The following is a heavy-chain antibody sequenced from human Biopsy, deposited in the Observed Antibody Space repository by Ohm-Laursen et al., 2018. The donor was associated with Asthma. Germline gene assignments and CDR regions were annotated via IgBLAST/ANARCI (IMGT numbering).Heavy chain of an antibody. CDR3: ARIGPEWELPGREYSLHH. V-gene: IGHV3-11*06. J-gene: IGHJ1*01. CDR1: GFPFSDYY. CDR2: ISTASSFI. D-gene: IGHD1-26*01. Sequence: SLRLSCAASGFPFSDYYMSWIRQAPGKGLEWVASISTASSFIYYADSVRGRFTTSRDNARNSVYLQMNSLRAEDTALYYCARIGPEWELPGREYSLHHWGEGTLVTVSS.